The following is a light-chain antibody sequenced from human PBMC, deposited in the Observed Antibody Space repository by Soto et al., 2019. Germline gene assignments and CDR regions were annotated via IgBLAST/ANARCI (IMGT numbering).Light chain of an antibody. J-gene: IGKJ1*01. CDR1: QSVRSS. Sequence: EILLPQYPATLSLSPGERATLSCRASQSVRSSLAWYQQKPGQAPRLLIYDASTRATGIPGRFSGSGSGTDFTLTISNLEPEDFAVYYCQQRSSWPWTFGQGAKVEIK. V-gene: IGKV3-11*01. CDR3: QQRSSWPWT. CDR2: DAS.